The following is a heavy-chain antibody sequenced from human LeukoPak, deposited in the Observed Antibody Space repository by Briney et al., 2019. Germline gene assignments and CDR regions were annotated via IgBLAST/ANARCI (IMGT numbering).Heavy chain of an antibody. CDR3: AKGARVGPHYFDY. CDR2: ISGSGGST. V-gene: IGHV3-23*01. CDR1: GFTFSSYA. J-gene: IGHJ4*02. Sequence: PGGSLRLSCAAFGFTFSSYAMSWVRQAPGKGLEWVSAISGSGGSTYYVDSVKGRFTISRDNSKNTLYLQMNSLRAEDTAVYYCAKGARVGPHYFDYWGQGTLVTVSS. D-gene: IGHD2-2*01.